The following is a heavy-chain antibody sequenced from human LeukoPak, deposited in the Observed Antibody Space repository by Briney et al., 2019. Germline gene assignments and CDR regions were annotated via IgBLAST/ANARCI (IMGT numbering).Heavy chain of an antibody. CDR1: GFTFSSYE. V-gene: IGHV3-48*03. CDR2: ISSSGSTM. D-gene: IGHD5-18*01. CDR3: ARESSGYSSTVDY. Sequence: QSGGSLRLSCAASGFTFSSYEMNWVRQAPGKGLEWVSYISSSGSTMYYADSVKGRFTISRDNAKNSLYLQMNSLRAEDTAVYYCARESSGYSSTVDYWGQGTLVTVSS. J-gene: IGHJ4*02.